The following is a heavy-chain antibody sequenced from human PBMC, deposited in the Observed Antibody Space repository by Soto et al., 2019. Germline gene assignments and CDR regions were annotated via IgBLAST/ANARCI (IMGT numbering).Heavy chain of an antibody. V-gene: IGHV3-23*01. CDR2: IISSGDST. Sequence: EVQLLESGGGLLQPGGSLRLSCAASGFTFSSYAMSWVRQAPGKGLEWVSAIISSGDSTYYTDSVKGRFTISRVNSKNTLYLQMNSLRAEDTAVYYCAKRYYYDNSGLWDYWGQGTLVTVSS. D-gene: IGHD3-22*01. CDR3: AKRYYYDNSGLWDY. J-gene: IGHJ4*02. CDR1: GFTFSSYA.